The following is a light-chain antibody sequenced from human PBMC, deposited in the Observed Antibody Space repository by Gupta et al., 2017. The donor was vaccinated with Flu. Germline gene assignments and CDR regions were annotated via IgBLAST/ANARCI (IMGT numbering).Light chain of an antibody. CDR3: QQSYSSLPIT. J-gene: IGKJ5*01. CDR1: QSISNY. CDR2: AAS. V-gene: IGKV1-39*01. Sequence: DRVTITCRASQSISNYLNWYQQKPGKAPELLIYAASSLQSGVPSRFSGSGSGTDFTLTISSLQPDDFATYYCQQSYSSLPITFGQGTRLEIK.